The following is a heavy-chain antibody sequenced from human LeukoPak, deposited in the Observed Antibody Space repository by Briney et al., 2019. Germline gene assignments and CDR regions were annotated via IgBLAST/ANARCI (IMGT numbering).Heavy chain of an antibody. Sequence: PSETLSLTCTVSGGPISSSSYYWGWIRQPPGKGLEWIGSIYYSGSTYYNPSLKSRVTISVDTSKNQFSLKLSSVTAADAAVYYCARDIGEPEYYYYMDVWGKGTTVTVSS. V-gene: IGHV4-39*02. J-gene: IGHJ6*03. D-gene: IGHD1-14*01. CDR3: ARDIGEPEYYYYMDV. CDR1: GGPISSSSYY. CDR2: IYYSGST.